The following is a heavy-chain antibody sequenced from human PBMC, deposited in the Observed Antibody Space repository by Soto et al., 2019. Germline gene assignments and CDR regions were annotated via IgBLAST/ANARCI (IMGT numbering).Heavy chain of an antibody. Sequence: GASVKVSCKASGYTFTSYGISWVRQAPGQGLEWMGWISAYNGNTNYAQKLQGRVTMTTDTSTSTAYMELRSLRSDDTAVYYCARASHCSGGSCYPIYWFDPWGQGTLVTVSS. CDR1: GYTFTSYG. D-gene: IGHD2-15*01. CDR3: ARASHCSGGSCYPIYWFDP. V-gene: IGHV1-18*01. CDR2: ISAYNGNT. J-gene: IGHJ5*02.